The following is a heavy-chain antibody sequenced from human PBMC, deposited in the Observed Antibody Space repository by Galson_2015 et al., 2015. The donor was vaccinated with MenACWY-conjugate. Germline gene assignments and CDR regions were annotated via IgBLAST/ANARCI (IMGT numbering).Heavy chain of an antibody. CDR1: GYIFTSFG. J-gene: IGHJ4*02. CDR2: INIGNGKT. V-gene: IGHV1-3*04. CDR3: ARVDGGNSGDF. D-gene: IGHD4-23*01. Sequence: QSGAEVKKPGAPVKVSCKASGYIFTSFGINWVRQAPGQRLEWMGWINIGNGKTQYSQRFQGRVTVTRDTSASTAYMELSSLKSEDTGVYYCARVDGGNSGDFWGQGTLVTVSS.